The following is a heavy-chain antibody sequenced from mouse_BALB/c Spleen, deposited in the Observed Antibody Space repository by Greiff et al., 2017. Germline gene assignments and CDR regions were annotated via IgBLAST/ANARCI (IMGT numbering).Heavy chain of an antibody. CDR1: GYAFTNYL. J-gene: IGHJ4*01. D-gene: IGHD2-4*01. CDR3: ARSGAMIRDGSDY. CDR2: INPGSGGT. V-gene: IGHV1-54*01. Sequence: VQLQQSGAELVRPGTSVKVSCKASGYAFTNYLIEWVKQRPGQGLEWIGVINPGSGGTNYNEKFKGKATLTADKSSSTAYMQLSSLTSDDSAVYFCARSGAMIRDGSDYRGQGTAGTGSS.